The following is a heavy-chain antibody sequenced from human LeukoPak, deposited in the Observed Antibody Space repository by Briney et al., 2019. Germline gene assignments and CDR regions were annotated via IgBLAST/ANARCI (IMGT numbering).Heavy chain of an antibody. Sequence: SETLSLTCTVSGGSISSYYWSGIRQPPGKGLEWIGYIYYSGSTNYNPSLKSRVTISVDTSKNQFSLKLSSVTAADTAVYYCARGPLVYYFDYWGQGTLVTVSS. CDR2: IYYSGST. J-gene: IGHJ4*02. V-gene: IGHV4-59*12. CDR3: ARGPLVYYFDY. D-gene: IGHD6-6*01. CDR1: GGSISSYY.